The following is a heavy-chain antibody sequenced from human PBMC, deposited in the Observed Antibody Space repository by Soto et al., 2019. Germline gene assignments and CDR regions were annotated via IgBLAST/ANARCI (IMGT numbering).Heavy chain of an antibody. Sequence: GESLKISCKGSGYSFTSYWIGWVRQMPGKGLEWMWIIYPCDSDTRYSPSFQGQVTISADKSISTAYLQWSSLKASDTAMYYCATSLTVAIIVVGLPWAFDIWGQGTMVTVSS. J-gene: IGHJ3*02. CDR2: IYPCDSDT. D-gene: IGHD3-22*01. CDR1: GYSFTSYW. V-gene: IGHV5-51*01. CDR3: ATSLTVAIIVVGLPWAFDI.